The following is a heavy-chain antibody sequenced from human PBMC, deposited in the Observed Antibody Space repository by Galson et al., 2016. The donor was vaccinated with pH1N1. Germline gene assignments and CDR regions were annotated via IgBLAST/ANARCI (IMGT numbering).Heavy chain of an antibody. CDR1: GGSISSASYY. V-gene: IGHV4-61*09. J-gene: IGHJ5*01. D-gene: IGHD4-17*01. Sequence: VKPTQTLSLTCTVSGGSISSASYYWSWIRQPAGKGLEWIGYIYISGSTNYNPSLKSRVTISVDTSKNQFSLKLSSVTAADTAVYYCAREGRGDYATWFDSWGQGTLVTVSS. CDR2: IYISGST. CDR3: AREGRGDYATWFDS.